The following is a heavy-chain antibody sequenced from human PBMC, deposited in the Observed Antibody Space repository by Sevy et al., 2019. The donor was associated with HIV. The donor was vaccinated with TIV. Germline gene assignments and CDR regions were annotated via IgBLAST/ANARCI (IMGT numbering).Heavy chain of an antibody. D-gene: IGHD1-7*01. V-gene: IGHV1-2*06. CDR3: ARDAGGGTTNSGMDV. CDR2: VYPNSGGT. Sequence: ASVKVSCKASVYTFTGDYLHWVRQAPGQGLEWMGRVYPNSGGTNYAQKFQDRVTMTRDTSISTAYMELNRLRSDDTAVYYCARDAGGGTTNSGMDVWGQGTTVTVSS. J-gene: IGHJ6*02. CDR1: VYTFTGDY.